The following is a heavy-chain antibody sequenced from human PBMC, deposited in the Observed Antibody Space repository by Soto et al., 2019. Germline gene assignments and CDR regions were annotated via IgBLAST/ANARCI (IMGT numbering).Heavy chain of an antibody. J-gene: IGHJ3*02. CDR2: VYHSGST. CDR3: ARLTGTTVLDTFDI. V-gene: IGHV4-59*01. Sequence: PSETLSLTCTVSGDSIISYYWSWIRQSPGKGLDWIGYVYHSGSTSNNPSLKSRVTISLDPSKNQISLRLSSVTAADTAVYYCARLTGTTVLDTFDIWGQGTMVTVSS. CDR1: GDSIISYY. D-gene: IGHD1-7*01.